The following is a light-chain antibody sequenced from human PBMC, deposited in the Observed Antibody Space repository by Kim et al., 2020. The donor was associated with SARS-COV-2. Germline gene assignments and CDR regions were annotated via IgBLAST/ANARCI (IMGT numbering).Light chain of an antibody. V-gene: IGLV2-14*03. CDR3: SSYTSSSASVV. J-gene: IGLJ2*01. CDR1: SSDVGGYDY. CDR2: DVT. Sequence: QSIPISCPGTSSDVGGYDYVSWYQQHPGKAPKLMIYDVTDRPSGVSNRFSGSKSGNTASLTISGLQAEDEADYYCSSYTSSSASVVFGGGTQLTVL.